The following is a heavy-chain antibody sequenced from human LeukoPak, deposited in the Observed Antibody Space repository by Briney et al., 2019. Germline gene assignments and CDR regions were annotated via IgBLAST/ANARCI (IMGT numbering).Heavy chain of an antibody. CDR2: ISSSSSYI. CDR3: ARDRPAYDYVWGSYRSGNPFDY. CDR1: GFTFSSYS. J-gene: IGHJ4*02. D-gene: IGHD3-16*02. V-gene: IGHV3-21*01. Sequence: PGGSLRLSCAASGFTFSSYSMNWVRQAPGKGLEWVSSISSSSSYIYYADSVKGRFTISRDNAKNSLYLQMNSLRAEDTAVYYCARDRPAYDYVWGSYRSGNPFDYWGQGTLVTVSS.